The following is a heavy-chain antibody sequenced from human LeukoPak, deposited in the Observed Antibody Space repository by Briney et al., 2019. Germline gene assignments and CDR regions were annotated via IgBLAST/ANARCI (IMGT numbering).Heavy chain of an antibody. CDR1: GYTFTGYY. Sequence: ASVKVSCKASGYTFTGYYMHWVRQAPGQGLEWMGWINPNSGGTNYAQKSQGRVTMTRDTSISTAYMELRSLRSDDTAVYYCAREVGATQPYYYYMDVWGKGTTVTVSS. V-gene: IGHV1-2*02. D-gene: IGHD1-26*01. J-gene: IGHJ6*03. CDR2: INPNSGGT. CDR3: AREVGATQPYYYYMDV.